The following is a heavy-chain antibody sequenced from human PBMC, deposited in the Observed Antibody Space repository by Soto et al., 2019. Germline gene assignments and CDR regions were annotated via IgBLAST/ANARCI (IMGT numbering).Heavy chain of an antibody. CDR3: AGDGRSSSHYSYYGLGV. J-gene: IGHJ6*02. CDR2: IYYSGST. D-gene: IGHD6-13*01. Sequence: PXDTLARASTVAGFSITGGGYYWSWIHQHPGKGLEWIGYIYYSGSTYYNPSLKSRVTISVDTSKNQFSLKLSSVTAADTAVYYCAGDGRSSSHYSYYGLGVWSPGTTVTVSS. V-gene: IGHV4-31*03. CDR1: GFSITGGGYY.